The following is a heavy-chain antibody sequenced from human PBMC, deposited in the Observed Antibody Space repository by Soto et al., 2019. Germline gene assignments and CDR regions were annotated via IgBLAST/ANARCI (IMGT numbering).Heavy chain of an antibody. D-gene: IGHD2-15*01. CDR1: GYSFSSYW. V-gene: IGHV5-10-1*01. J-gene: IGHJ6*02. Sequence: PGESLKISCKGSGYSFSSYWINWVRQMPGKGLEWMGIIDPSDSSTNYSPSFQGRVSISVDKSVKTAYLQWSSLVASDTAMYFCATARYCSGSKCHVPGYYYAMDVWGQGTTVTVSS. CDR2: IDPSDSST. CDR3: ATARYCSGSKCHVPGYYYAMDV.